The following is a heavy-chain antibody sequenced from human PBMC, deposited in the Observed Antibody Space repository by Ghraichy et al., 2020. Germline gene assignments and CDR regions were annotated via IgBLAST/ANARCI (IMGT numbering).Heavy chain of an antibody. CDR1: GGSFSGYY. D-gene: IGHD1-26*01. CDR3: AREDVVGATIY. J-gene: IGHJ4*02. CDR2: INHSGST. Sequence: GSLRLSCAVYGGSFSGYYWSWIRQPPGKGLEWIGEINHSGSTNYNPSLKSRVTISVDTSKNQFSLKLSSVTAADTAVYYCAREDVVGATIYWGQGTLVTVSS. V-gene: IGHV4-34*01.